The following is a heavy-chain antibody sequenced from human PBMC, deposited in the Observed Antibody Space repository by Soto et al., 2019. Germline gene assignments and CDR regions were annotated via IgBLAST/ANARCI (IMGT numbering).Heavy chain of an antibody. J-gene: IGHJ4*02. Sequence: QITLKESGPTLVKPTQTLTLTCTFSGFSLSTSGVGVGWIRQPPGKALEWLALIYWDDDKRYSPSLKSRLTLTKDTSKNQVVLTLTNMDPVDTATCYCAHGVSGYDYWGQGTLVTVSS. CDR3: AHGVSGYDY. CDR1: GFSLSTSGVG. D-gene: IGHD5-12*01. V-gene: IGHV2-5*02. CDR2: IYWDDDK.